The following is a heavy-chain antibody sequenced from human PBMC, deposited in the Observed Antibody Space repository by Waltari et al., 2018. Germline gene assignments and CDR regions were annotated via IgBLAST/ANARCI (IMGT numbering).Heavy chain of an antibody. CDR2: VDREDEK. CDR3: ARISGVTDYFDF. D-gene: IGHD1-26*01. V-gene: IGHV2-70*04. J-gene: IGHJ4*02. Sequence: QVTLEESGPALVKPTQTLTLTCSFSGFSLNAHGVRVSWIRQPPGQALEWLARVDREDEKQYNSGLRTRLAISKDSSKNQVVLTLTNMAPVDTATYYCARISGVTDYFDFWGPGTLVVVSA. CDR1: GFSLNAHGVR.